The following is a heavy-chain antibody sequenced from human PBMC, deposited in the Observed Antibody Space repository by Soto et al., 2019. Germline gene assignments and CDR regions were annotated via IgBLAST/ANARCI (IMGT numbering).Heavy chain of an antibody. CDR2: INAGNGNT. V-gene: IGHV1-3*01. Sequence: QVQLVQSGAEVKKPGASVKVSCKASGYTFTSYAMHWVRQAPGQRLEWMGWINAGNGNTKYSQKFQGRVTITRDTTAGTGYMELSSLRSEDTAVYYCARNTGYSSSWAKLRSYYFAHWGQGTLVTVPS. J-gene: IGHJ4*02. CDR3: ARNTGYSSSWAKLRSYYFAH. CDR1: GYTFTSYA. D-gene: IGHD6-13*01.